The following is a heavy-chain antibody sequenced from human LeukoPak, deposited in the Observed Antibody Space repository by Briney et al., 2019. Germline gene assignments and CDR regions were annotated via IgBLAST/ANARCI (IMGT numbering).Heavy chain of an antibody. J-gene: IGHJ4*02. CDR1: GFIFSNYG. CDR2: ISWNSGSI. D-gene: IGHD4-23*01. Sequence: PGGSLRLSCAASGFIFSNYGMHWVRQAPGKGLEWVSGISWNSGSIGYADSVKGRFTISRDNAKNSLYLQMNSLRAEDMALYYCAKGGYYGGNSGPFDYWGQGTLVTVSS. CDR3: AKGGYYGGNSGPFDY. V-gene: IGHV3-9*03.